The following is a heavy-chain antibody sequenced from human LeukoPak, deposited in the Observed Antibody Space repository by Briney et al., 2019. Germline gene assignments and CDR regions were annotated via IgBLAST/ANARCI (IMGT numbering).Heavy chain of an antibody. Sequence: GGSLRLSCAASGFTFSSYSMTWVRQAPGKGLDWVSVINYSGRDTFYADSVKGRFTISRDNAKNSLYLQMNSLRAEDTAVYYCARKGHYYYYYYMDVWGKGTTVTVSS. J-gene: IGHJ6*03. CDR1: GFTFSSYS. CDR2: INYSGRDT. V-gene: IGHV3-21*01. D-gene: IGHD1-14*01. CDR3: ARKGHYYYYYYMDV.